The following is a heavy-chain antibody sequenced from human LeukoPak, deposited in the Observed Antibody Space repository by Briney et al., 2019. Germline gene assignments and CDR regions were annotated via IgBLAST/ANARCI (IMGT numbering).Heavy chain of an antibody. CDR2: ISGSGGST. D-gene: IGHD3-22*01. Sequence: GGSLRLSCAASGFTFSSYAMNWVRQAPGKGLEWVSGISGSGGSTNYADSVKGRFTISRDNSKNTLYLRMNSLRAEDTAVYYCAREPPPYDSSGYYGFDYWGQGTLVTVSS. J-gene: IGHJ4*02. CDR3: AREPPPYDSSGYYGFDY. CDR1: GFTFSSYA. V-gene: IGHV3-23*01.